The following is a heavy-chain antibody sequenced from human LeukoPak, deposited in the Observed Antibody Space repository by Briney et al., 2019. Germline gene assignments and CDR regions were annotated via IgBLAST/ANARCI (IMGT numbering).Heavy chain of an antibody. V-gene: IGHV3-23*01. Sequence: GGSLRLSCAASGFTFSSYAMSWVRQAPGKGLEWVSAISGSGGSTYYADSVKGRFTISTDNSKNTLYLQMNSLRAEDTAVYYCAKDHLIYGDYVRYFDYWGQGTLVTVSS. CDR3: AKDHLIYGDYVRYFDY. CDR1: GFTFSSYA. J-gene: IGHJ4*02. D-gene: IGHD4-17*01. CDR2: ISGSGGST.